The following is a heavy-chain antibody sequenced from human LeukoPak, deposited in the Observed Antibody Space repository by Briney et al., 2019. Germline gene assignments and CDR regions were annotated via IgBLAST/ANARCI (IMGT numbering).Heavy chain of an antibody. CDR3: ARNLGPPNWFDP. Sequence: GGSLRLSCAASGFTFSSYAMSWVRQAPGKGLEWVSAISGSGGSTYYADSVKGRFTISRDNSKNTLYLQMNSLRAEDTAVYYCARNLGPPNWFDPWGQGTLVTVSS. CDR2: ISGSGGST. V-gene: IGHV3-23*01. J-gene: IGHJ5*02. CDR1: GFTFSSYA.